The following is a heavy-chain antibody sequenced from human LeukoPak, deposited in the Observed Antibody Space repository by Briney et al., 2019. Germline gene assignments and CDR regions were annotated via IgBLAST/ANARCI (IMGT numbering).Heavy chain of an antibody. CDR3: AKGAMATMTNALDI. J-gene: IGHJ3*02. V-gene: IGHV3-9*03. CDR1: GFTFDDYA. D-gene: IGHD5-24*01. CDR2: ISWNSGSI. Sequence: GGSLRLSCAASGFTFDDYAMHWVRQAPGKGLEWVSGISWNSGSIGYADSVKGRFTISRDNAKNSLYLQMNSLRAEDMALYYCAKGAMATMTNALDIWGQGTMVTVSS.